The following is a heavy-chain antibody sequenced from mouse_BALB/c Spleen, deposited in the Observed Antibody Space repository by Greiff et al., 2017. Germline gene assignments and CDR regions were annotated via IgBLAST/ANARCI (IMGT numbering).Heavy chain of an antibody. CDR3: ARGRSSPYYAMDY. J-gene: IGHJ4*01. CDR1: GFTFSDYY. V-gene: IGHV5-4*02. CDR2: ISDGGSYT. Sequence: DVMLVESGGGLVKPGGSLKLSCAASGFTFSDYYMYWVRQTPEKRLEWVATISDGGSYTYYPDSVKGRFTISRDNAKNNLYLQMSSLKSEDTAMYYCARGRSSPYYAMDYWGQGTSVTVSS. D-gene: IGHD1-1*01.